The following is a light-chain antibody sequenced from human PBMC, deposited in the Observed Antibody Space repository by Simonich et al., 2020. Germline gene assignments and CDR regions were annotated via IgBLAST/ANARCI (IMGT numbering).Light chain of an antibody. CDR2: AAS. Sequence: DIQMTQSPSSLSASVGDRVTITCRASQGISSYLAWYQQKPGKDPKLLIYAASTLQSGVPSRFSGSGSGTEFTLTISSLQPEDFATYYCQQLNSYPPYTFGQGTKLEIK. CDR1: QGISSY. J-gene: IGKJ2*01. CDR3: QQLNSYPPYT. V-gene: IGKV1-9*01.